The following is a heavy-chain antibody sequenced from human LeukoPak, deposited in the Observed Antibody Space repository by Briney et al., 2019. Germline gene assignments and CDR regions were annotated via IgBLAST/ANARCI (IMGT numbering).Heavy chain of an antibody. D-gene: IGHD5-12*01. CDR1: GGSFSGYY. J-gene: IGHJ6*03. CDR2: INHSGST. Sequence: SETLSLTCAVYGGSFSGYYWSWIRQPPGKGLEWMGEINHSGSTNYNQSRKSRVTISVDTSKNQFSLKLSAVTAADTAVYYCASGYSGHDFWYYYMDVWGKGTTVTVSS. V-gene: IGHV4-34*01. CDR3: ASGYSGHDFWYYYMDV.